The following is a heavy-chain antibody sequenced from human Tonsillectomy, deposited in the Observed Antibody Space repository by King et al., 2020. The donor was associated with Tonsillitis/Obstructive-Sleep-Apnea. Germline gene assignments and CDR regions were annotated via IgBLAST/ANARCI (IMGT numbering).Heavy chain of an antibody. D-gene: IGHD1-14*01. CDR1: GDSISSYY. CDR2: IYYSGST. CDR3: ARQYNVYNWFDP. Sequence: HLQESGPGLVKPSETLSLTCTVSGDSISSYYWSWIRQPPGKGLEWIGYIYYSGSTKYNPSLKSRVTISVDTCKNQFSLKLISVTAADTAVYYCARQYNVYNWFDPWGQGTLVTVSS. V-gene: IGHV4-59*08. J-gene: IGHJ5*02.